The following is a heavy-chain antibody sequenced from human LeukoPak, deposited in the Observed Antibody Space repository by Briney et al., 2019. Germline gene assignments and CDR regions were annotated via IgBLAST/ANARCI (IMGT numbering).Heavy chain of an antibody. CDR2: ISSSSSYI. J-gene: IGHJ4*02. D-gene: IGHD3-10*01. Sequence: GGSLKLSCAASGFTFSSYGMNWVRQAPGKGLEWVSSISSSSSYIYYADSVKGRFTISRDDAKNSLYLQMNSLRADDTAVYYCARDSITRIRGVPDYWGQGTLVTVSS. V-gene: IGHV3-21*01. CDR3: ARDSITRIRGVPDY. CDR1: GFTFSSYG.